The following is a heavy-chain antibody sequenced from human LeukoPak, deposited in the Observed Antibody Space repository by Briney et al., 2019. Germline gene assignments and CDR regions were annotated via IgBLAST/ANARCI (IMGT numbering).Heavy chain of an antibody. CDR1: ECIFSDYA. J-gene: IGHJ4*01. CDR3: AKFAGATTLGWFNDY. CDR2: IDKTTEST. Sequence: GGSLRVPCAASECIFSDYAMGWVRQAPGKGLEGVGTIDKTTESTFYADSVKGRFTITRDNSKNILYLQMNSLTTEDTAVYFCAKFAGATTLGWFNDYWGQGVPVTVSS. D-gene: IGHD6-19*01. V-gene: IGHV3-23*01.